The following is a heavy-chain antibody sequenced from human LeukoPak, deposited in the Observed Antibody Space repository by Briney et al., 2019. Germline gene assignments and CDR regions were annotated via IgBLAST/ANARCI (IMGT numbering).Heavy chain of an antibody. CDR3: ARGGRRFDS. D-gene: IGHD2-15*01. CDR2: ISSGSDCI. J-gene: IGHJ5*01. V-gene: IGHV3-21*01. CDR1: GFTFSLYS. Sequence: GGSLRLSCAASGFTFSLYSMNWVRQAPGKGLEWVSSISSGSDCIFYGDSLKGRFSISRDNAKNSLYLQMNSLRAEDTAVYYCARGGRRFDSWGQGTLVSVSS.